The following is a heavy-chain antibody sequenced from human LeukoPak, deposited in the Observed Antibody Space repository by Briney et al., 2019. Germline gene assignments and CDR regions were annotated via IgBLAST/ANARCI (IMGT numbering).Heavy chain of an antibody. J-gene: IGHJ4*02. Sequence: PSETLSLTCTVSGGSISSYYWSWIRQPPGKGLEWIGYIYYSGSTNYNPSLKSRVTISVDTSKNQFSLKLSSVTAADTAVYYCARRLYCSSTSCHPVDYWGQGTLVTVSS. CDR1: GGSISSYY. D-gene: IGHD2-2*01. CDR3: ARRLYCSSTSCHPVDY. V-gene: IGHV4-59*12. CDR2: IYYSGST.